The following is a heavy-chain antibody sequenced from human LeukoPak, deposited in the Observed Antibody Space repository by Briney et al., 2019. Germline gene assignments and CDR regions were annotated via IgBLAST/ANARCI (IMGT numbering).Heavy chain of an antibody. Sequence: GRSLRLSCAASGFTFSSYGMSWVRQAPGKGLEWVSSISSSSSYIYYADSVKGRFTISRDNTKNSLYLQMNSLRAEDTAVYYCARKYGSGSYYYMDVWGKGTTVTVSS. D-gene: IGHD3-10*01. CDR1: GFTFSSYG. CDR2: ISSSSSYI. CDR3: ARKYGSGSYYYMDV. V-gene: IGHV3-21*01. J-gene: IGHJ6*03.